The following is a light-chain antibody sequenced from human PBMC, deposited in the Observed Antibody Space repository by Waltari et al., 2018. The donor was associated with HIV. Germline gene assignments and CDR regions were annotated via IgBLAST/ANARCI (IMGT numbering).Light chain of an antibody. CDR2: DID. Sequence: QSALTQPASVSGFPGQTINISCTGISTDSRFYQHVSWYQQHPGSVPSLIISDIDSRASGFSDHFSGSRSGDSASLTISGLQSGDEAHYFCASNRLDSTLVFGGGTKLTIL. J-gene: IGLJ2*01. CDR1: STDSRFYQH. CDR3: ASNRLDSTLV. V-gene: IGLV2-14*03.